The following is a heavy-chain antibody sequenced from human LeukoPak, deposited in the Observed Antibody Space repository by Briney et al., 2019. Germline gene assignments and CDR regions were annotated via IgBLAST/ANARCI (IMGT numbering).Heavy chain of an antibody. CDR2: IGSKANNYAT. V-gene: IGHV3-73*01. D-gene: IGHD2-2*01. CDR1: GFTFTGSA. Sequence: PGGSLRLSCAASGFTFTGSAMRWVRQASGNGMEWVGRIGSKANNYATIYAASVKGRVTFSSDDSTSTAYLQRNSLKTEDTAIYYCTPEPYCYAVNWGQGTLVSVAS. J-gene: IGHJ4*02. CDR3: TPEPYCYAVN.